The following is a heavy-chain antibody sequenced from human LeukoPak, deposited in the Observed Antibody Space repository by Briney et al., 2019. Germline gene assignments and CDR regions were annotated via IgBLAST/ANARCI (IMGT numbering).Heavy chain of an antibody. CDR3: ARGGGYEDY. Sequence: ASVKVSCKASGGTFSTYSTSWVRQAPGHGLEWMGGVIPVFGTSVYAQKFQDRVTITADESTSTAYMELRSLRSDDTAVYYCARGGGYEDYWGQGTLVTVSS. V-gene: IGHV1-69*13. CDR2: VIPVFGTS. D-gene: IGHD3-22*01. J-gene: IGHJ4*02. CDR1: GGTFSTYS.